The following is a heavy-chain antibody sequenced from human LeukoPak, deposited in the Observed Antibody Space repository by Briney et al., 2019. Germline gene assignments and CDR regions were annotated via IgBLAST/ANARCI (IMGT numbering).Heavy chain of an antibody. J-gene: IGHJ4*02. CDR1: GFTFDDYA. Sequence: GGSLRLSCAASGFTFDDYAMHWVRQAPGKGLEWVSGISWNRGSIGYADSVKGRFTISRDNAKNSLYLQMNSLRAEDTALYYCAKDIAYGGNSGNFDYWGQGTLVTVSS. V-gene: IGHV3-9*01. CDR2: ISWNRGSI. D-gene: IGHD4-23*01. CDR3: AKDIAYGGNSGNFDY.